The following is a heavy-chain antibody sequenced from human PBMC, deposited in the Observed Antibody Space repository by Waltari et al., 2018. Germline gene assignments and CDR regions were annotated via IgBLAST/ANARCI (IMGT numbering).Heavy chain of an antibody. J-gene: IGHJ4*02. CDR2: ISADEGTN. V-gene: IGHV3-30-3*01. Sequence: QVHLVESGGGVGQPGMSLRLSCTASGFTFINYAMHWVRQAPGKGLECLTVISADEGTNDYADSVSGRFTVSRDKSTNTLHLQRTNLRPEDAAVYVCARDRQGASASSPEITHWGQGTLVTVSS. CDR1: GFTFINYA. D-gene: IGHD3-10*01. CDR3: ARDRQGASASSPEITH.